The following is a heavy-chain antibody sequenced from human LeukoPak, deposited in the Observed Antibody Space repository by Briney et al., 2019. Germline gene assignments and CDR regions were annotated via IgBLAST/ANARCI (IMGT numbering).Heavy chain of an antibody. V-gene: IGHV3-53*05. CDR2: IYSGGST. D-gene: IGHD5-18*01. CDR1: GFTVSSNY. CDR3: AKGHTYGLGESYLDF. J-gene: IGHJ4*02. Sequence: GGSLRLSCAASGFTVSSNYMSWVRQAPGKGLEWVSVIYSGGSTYYADSVKGRFSISRDNGKNSLYLQMDSLTTEDTALYYCAKGHTYGLGESYLDFWGQGTLVSVSS.